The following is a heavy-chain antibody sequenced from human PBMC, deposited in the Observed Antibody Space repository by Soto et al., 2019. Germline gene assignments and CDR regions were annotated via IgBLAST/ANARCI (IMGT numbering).Heavy chain of an antibody. CDR2: IYYSGST. Sequence: SETLSLTCTVSGGSGSSYYWSWIRQPPGEGLEWIGYIYYSGSTNYNPSLKSRVTISVDTSKNQFSLKLSSVTAADTAVYYCARSRVVAVAAKIDAFDIWRQGTMVTVSS. CDR1: GGSGSSYY. J-gene: IGHJ3*02. D-gene: IGHD2-15*01. CDR3: ARSRVVAVAAKIDAFDI. V-gene: IGHV4-59*02.